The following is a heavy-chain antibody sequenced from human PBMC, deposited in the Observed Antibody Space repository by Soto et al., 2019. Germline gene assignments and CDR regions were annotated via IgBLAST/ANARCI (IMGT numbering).Heavy chain of an antibody. V-gene: IGHV3-74*01. CDR1: GFTFSSYW. CDR2: INSDGSST. J-gene: IGHJ4*02. Sequence: LRLSCAASGFTFSSYWMHWVRQAPGKGLVWVSRINSDGSSTYYADSVKGRFTISRDNSKNTLFLQMNSLRAEDTAVYYCAKGDHRADGYYWGQGTLVTVSS. CDR3: AKGDHRADGYY. D-gene: IGHD3-10*01.